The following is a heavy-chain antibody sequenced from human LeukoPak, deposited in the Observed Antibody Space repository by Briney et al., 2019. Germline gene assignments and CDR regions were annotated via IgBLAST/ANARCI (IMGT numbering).Heavy chain of an antibody. V-gene: IGHV3-23*01. D-gene: IGHD3-10*01. J-gene: IGHJ5*02. Sequence: AGGSLRLSCAASGFTFSSYAMSWVRQAPGEGLEWVSIISTSGGGTYYAQSVEGRFTISRDNSKNTLYLQMNSLRAEDTAVYFCARVATGSYDWFDPWGQGTLVTVSS. CDR2: ISTSGGGT. CDR1: GFTFSSYA. CDR3: ARVATGSYDWFDP.